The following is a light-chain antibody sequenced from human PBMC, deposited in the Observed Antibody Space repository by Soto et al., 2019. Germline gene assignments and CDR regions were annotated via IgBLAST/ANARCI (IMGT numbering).Light chain of an antibody. V-gene: IGLV2-23*01. CDR2: EGS. J-gene: IGLJ2*01. CDR3: CSFAGSDSVV. CDR1: NNDVGSYNL. Sequence: QSVLTQPASVSGSPGQSITISCTGTNNDVGSYNLVSWYQQDPGKAPKLIIYEGSKRPSGISNRFSGSKSGNTASLTISGLQAEDEADYYCCSFAGSDSVVFGGGTQLTVL.